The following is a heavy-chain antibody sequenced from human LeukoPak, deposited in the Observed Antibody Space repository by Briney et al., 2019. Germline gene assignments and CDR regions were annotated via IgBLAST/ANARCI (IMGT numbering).Heavy chain of an antibody. CDR2: ISSSSSYI. CDR1: GFTFSSYS. J-gene: IGHJ5*02. Sequence: GGSLRLSCAVSGFTFSSYSMNWVRQAPGKGLEWDSSISSSSSYIYYADSVKGRFTISRDNAKNSLYLQMNSLRAEDTAVYYCARDLLPAAIGRLYNWFDPWGQGTLVTVSS. V-gene: IGHV3-21*01. D-gene: IGHD2-2*01. CDR3: ARDLLPAAIGRLYNWFDP.